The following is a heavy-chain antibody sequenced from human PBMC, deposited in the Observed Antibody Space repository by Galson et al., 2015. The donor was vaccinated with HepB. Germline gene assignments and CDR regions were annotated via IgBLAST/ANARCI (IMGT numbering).Heavy chain of an antibody. Sequence: SLRLSCAASGFTFSSYAMHWVRQAPGKGLEYVSAISSNGGSTYYADSVKGRFTISRDNSKNTLYLQMSSLRAEDTAVYYCVKGRKLGLGFISYWGQGTLVTVSS. V-gene: IGHV3-64D*06. D-gene: IGHD3-16*01. CDR3: VKGRKLGLGFISY. J-gene: IGHJ4*02. CDR1: GFTFSSYA. CDR2: ISSNGGST.